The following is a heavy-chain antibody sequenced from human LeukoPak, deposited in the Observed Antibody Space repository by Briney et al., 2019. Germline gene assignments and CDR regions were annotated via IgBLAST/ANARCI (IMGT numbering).Heavy chain of an antibody. CDR3: ARGSERENWFDP. D-gene: IGHD6-25*01. V-gene: IGHV4-34*01. Sequence: PSETLSLTCAVYGGSFSGYYWSWIRQPPGKGLEWIGEINHSGSTNYDPSLKSRVTISVDTSKNQFSLKLSSVTAADTAVYYCARGSERENWFDPWGQGTLVTVSS. CDR1: GGSFSGYY. J-gene: IGHJ5*02. CDR2: INHSGST.